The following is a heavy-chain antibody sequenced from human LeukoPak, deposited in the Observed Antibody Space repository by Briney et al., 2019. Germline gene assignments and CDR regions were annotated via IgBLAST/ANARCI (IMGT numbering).Heavy chain of an antibody. CDR3: ARVRIAAAGTGAFDI. J-gene: IGHJ3*02. Sequence: GGSLRLSCAASGFTFDDYGMSWGRQAPGKGLEWVSGINLNGGSTGYADSVKGRFTISRGNAKNPLYLQMNSLRAEDTALYYCARVRIAAAGTGAFDIWGQGKMVTVSS. CDR1: GFTFDDYG. D-gene: IGHD6-13*01. V-gene: IGHV3-20*04. CDR2: INLNGGST.